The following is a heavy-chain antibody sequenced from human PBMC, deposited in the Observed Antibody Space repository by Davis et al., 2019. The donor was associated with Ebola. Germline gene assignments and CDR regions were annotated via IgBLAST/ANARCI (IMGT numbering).Heavy chain of an antibody. CDR3: ARGAGGYYYYYGMDV. J-gene: IGHJ6*02. CDR2: INPSGGST. D-gene: IGHD6-25*01. V-gene: IGHV1-46*01. CDR1: GYTFTSYY. Sequence: ASVKVSCKASGYTFTSYYMHWVRQAPGQGLEWMGIINPSGGSTSYAQKFQGRVTMTRDTSTSTVYMELSSLRSEDTAVYYCARGAGGYYYYYGMDVWGQGTTVAVSS.